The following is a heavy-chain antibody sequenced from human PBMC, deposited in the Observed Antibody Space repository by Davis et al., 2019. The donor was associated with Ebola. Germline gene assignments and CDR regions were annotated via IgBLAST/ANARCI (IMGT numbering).Heavy chain of an antibody. CDR1: GGSISSYYW. D-gene: IGHD6-6*01. CDR3: AHRRTLIAARKTYDAFDI. Sequence: TLSLTCTVSGGSISSYYWSWIRQPPGKALEWLALIYWDDDKRYSPSLKSRLTITKDTSKNQVVLTMTNMDPVDTATYYCAHRRTLIAARKTYDAFDIWGQGTMVTVSS. J-gene: IGHJ3*02. V-gene: IGHV2-5*08. CDR2: IYWDDDK.